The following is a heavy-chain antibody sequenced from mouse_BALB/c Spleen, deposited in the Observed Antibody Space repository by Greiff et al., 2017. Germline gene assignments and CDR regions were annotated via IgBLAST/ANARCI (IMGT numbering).Heavy chain of an antibody. V-gene: IGHV2-9*02. J-gene: IGHJ3*01. CDR3: ASPYDYDWFAY. D-gene: IGHD2-4*01. CDR1: GFSLTSYG. CDR2: IWAGGST. Sequence: VQLQESGPGLVAPSQSLSITCTVSGFSLTSYGVHWVRQPPGKGLEWLGVIWAGGSTNYNSALMSRLSISKDNSKSQVFLKMNSLQTDDTAMYYCASPYDYDWFAYWGQGTLVTVSA.